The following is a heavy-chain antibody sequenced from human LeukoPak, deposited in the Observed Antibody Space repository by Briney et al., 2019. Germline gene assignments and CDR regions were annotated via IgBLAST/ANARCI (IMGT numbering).Heavy chain of an antibody. CDR2: ISSSSSYI. D-gene: IGHD6-13*01. J-gene: IGHJ4*02. V-gene: IGHV3-21*01. CDR1: GFTFSSYS. Sequence: PGGSLRLSCAASGFTFSSYSMNWVRQAPGKGLEWVSSISSSSSYIYYADSVKGRFTISRDNAKNSLYLQMNSLRAEDTAVYYCARVSSSSWPLPRFDYWGQGTLVTVSS. CDR3: ARVSSSSWPLPRFDY.